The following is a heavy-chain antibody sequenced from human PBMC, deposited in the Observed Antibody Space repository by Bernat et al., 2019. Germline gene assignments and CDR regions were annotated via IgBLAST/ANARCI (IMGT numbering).Heavy chain of an antibody. V-gene: IGHV3-72*01. CDR3: VRGFNSFDI. Sequence: EVQLVESGGGLVQPGGSLRFSCAASGFTLSDHYMDWVRQVPGKGLEWVARTRSKAKSYTTEYAASVKGRFTISREDSKNSLYLQMNSLKTDDTAVYYCVRGFNSFDIWGQGTMVTVSS. D-gene: IGHD3-3*01. J-gene: IGHJ3*02. CDR2: TRSKAKSYTT. CDR1: GFTLSDHY.